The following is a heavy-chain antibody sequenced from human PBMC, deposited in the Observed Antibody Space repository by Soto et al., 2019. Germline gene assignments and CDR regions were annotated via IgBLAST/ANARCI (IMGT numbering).Heavy chain of an antibody. CDR2: IIPIFGTA. D-gene: IGHD6-13*01. CDR1: GGTFSSYA. Sequence: QVQLVQSGAEVKKPGSSVKVSCKASGGTFSSYAISWVRQAPGQGLEWMGGIIPIFGTANYAQKFQGRVTITADESTSTAYMERSSLRSEDTDVYYCAREGVAAAGTWWFDPWGQGTLVTFSS. J-gene: IGHJ5*02. CDR3: AREGVAAAGTWWFDP. V-gene: IGHV1-69*01.